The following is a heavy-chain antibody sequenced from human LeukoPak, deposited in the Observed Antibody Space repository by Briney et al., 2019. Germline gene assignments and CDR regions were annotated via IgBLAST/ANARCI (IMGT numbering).Heavy chain of an antibody. CDR3: ARGPPNWGYVY. D-gene: IGHD7-27*01. V-gene: IGHV1-8*01. Sequence: ASVKGSCKASGYTFTSYDFNWVRQATGQRPEWMGWMSPNSGDTGYAQKFNDRVTMTRTTSISTAYMELSSLRSDDTAVYYCARGPPNWGYVYWGPGTMVTVSS. J-gene: IGHJ4*02. CDR1: GYTFTSYD. CDR2: MSPNSGDT.